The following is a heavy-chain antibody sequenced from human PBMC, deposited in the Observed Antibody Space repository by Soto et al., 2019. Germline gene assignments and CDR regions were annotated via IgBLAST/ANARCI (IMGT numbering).Heavy chain of an antibody. V-gene: IGHV3-23*01. J-gene: IGHJ3*02. CDR3: AKGREGFGKDAFDI. CDR2: ISGSGGNT. D-gene: IGHD3-10*01. Sequence: EVQLLESGGGLVQPGGSLTPSCAASGFTFSSYAMSWVRQAPGKGLEWVSGISGSGGNTYYADSVKGRFTISRDNSKNTLYLQMNSRRAEDTAVYYCAKGREGFGKDAFDIWGQGTMVTVSS. CDR1: GFTFSSYA.